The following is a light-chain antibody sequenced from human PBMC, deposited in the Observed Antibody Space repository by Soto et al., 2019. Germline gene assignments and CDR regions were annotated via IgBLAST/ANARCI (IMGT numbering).Light chain of an antibody. CDR3: QQRSNWPPWT. Sequence: EIVLTQSPGTLSLSPGERATLSCRASQSVSSYLAWYQQKPGQAPRLLIYDASNRATGTPARFSGSGSGTDFTLTISSLEPEDFAVYYCQQRSNWPPWTFGQGTKADIK. CDR1: QSVSSY. V-gene: IGKV3-11*01. J-gene: IGKJ1*01. CDR2: DAS.